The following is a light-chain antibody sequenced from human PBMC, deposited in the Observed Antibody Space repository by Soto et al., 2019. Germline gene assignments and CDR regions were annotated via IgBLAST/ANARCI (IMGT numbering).Light chain of an antibody. Sequence: EIVMTQSPATLSVAPGERATLSCRASQNIYTNLAWYQQKPGQPPRLLIYGASARAAGVPARFSGRGSGTEFTLTISGLQSEDFAVYYCQQYNDWPPYTFGQGTKVDIK. V-gene: IGKV3-15*01. CDR3: QQYNDWPPYT. CDR2: GAS. CDR1: QNIYTN. J-gene: IGKJ2*01.